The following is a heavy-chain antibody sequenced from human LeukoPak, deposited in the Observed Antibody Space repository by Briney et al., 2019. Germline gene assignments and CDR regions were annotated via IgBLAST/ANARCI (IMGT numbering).Heavy chain of an antibody. V-gene: IGHV1-46*01. CDR3: ARDVAREFDY. CDR1: GYSFINYY. J-gene: IGHJ4*02. Sequence: ASVKVSCKASGYSFINYYIHWVRQAPGQGLEWMGVINPSDGSTNYAQKYQDRVTMTRDTSTRTVYMQLSSLRSDDTALYYCARDVAREFDYWGQGTLVTVSS. CDR2: INPSDGST.